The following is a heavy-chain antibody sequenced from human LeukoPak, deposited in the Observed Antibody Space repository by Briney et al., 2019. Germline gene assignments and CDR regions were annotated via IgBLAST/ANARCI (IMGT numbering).Heavy chain of an antibody. CDR2: IYPGDSNT. CDR1: GYSFTSYW. J-gene: IGHJ5*02. V-gene: IGHV5-51*01. Sequence: GESLKISCKGSGYSFTSYWIAWVRQMPGKGLEWMGIIYPGDSNTRYSPSFQGQVTISADKSVSTAYLQWSSLKASDTAIYYCARGASWYWFDPWGRGTLVTVSS. D-gene: IGHD1-26*01. CDR3: ARGASWYWFDP.